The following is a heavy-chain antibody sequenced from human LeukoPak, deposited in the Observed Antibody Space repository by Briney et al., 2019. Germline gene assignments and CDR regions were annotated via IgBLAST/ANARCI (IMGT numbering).Heavy chain of an antibody. V-gene: IGHV4-34*01. J-gene: IGHJ6*03. D-gene: IGHD1-14*01. CDR2: INHSGST. Sequence: TSETLSLTCAVYGGSFSGYYWSWIRQPPGKGLEWIGEINHSGSTNYNPSLKSRVTISVDTSKSQFSLKLSSVTAADTAVYYCASAHIAGYYYYYMDVWGKGTTVTVSS. CDR1: GGSFSGYY. CDR3: ASAHIAGYYYYYMDV.